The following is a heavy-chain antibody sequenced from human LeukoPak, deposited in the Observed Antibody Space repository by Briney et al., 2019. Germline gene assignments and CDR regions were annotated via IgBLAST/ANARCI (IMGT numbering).Heavy chain of an antibody. V-gene: IGHV1-2*02. Sequence: ASVKVSCKASGYTFTGYNMHWERQALGQGLEWRGWINANSGGTTYAQKCQGRVTMTRDTSISTAYMELSRLRSDDTAVYYCARGAHYHDSSEGYDYWGQGTLVTVSS. CDR3: ARGAHYHDSSEGYDY. J-gene: IGHJ4*02. CDR2: INANSGGT. D-gene: IGHD3-22*01. CDR1: GYTFTGYN.